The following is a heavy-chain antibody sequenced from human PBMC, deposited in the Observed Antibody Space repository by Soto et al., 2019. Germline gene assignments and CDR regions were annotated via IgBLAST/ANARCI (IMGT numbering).Heavy chain of an antibody. Sequence: QITLKESGPTLVKPTQTLTLTCTFSGFSLSATAVGVGWIRQPPGKPLEWLALIYWNDDNQYNPSLRNRLTLTRDTSKNQVVLTMTDMDPVDTGTYYWAHGSGWLFDYWGQGALVTVSS. V-gene: IGHV2-5*01. CDR2: IYWNDDN. D-gene: IGHD6-19*01. J-gene: IGHJ4*02. CDR1: GFSLSATAVG. CDR3: AHGSGWLFDY.